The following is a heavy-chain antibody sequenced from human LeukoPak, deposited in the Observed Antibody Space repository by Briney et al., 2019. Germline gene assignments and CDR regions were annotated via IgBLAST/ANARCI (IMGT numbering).Heavy chain of an antibody. D-gene: IGHD6-19*01. CDR3: ARERANSSGWDEGWFDP. Sequence: ASVKVSCKASGYTFTGYYMHWVRQAPGQGLEWMGWINPNSGGTNYAQKFQGWVTMTRDTSISTAYMELSRLRSDDTAVYYCARERANSSGWDEGWFDPWGQGTLVTVSS. V-gene: IGHV1-2*04. CDR1: GYTFTGYY. CDR2: INPNSGGT. J-gene: IGHJ5*02.